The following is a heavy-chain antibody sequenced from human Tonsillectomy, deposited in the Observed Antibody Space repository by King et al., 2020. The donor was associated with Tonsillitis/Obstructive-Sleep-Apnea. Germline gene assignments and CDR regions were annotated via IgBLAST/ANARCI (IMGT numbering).Heavy chain of an antibody. CDR2: ISYDVSIK. D-gene: IGHD3-16*02. J-gene: IGHJ4*02. CDR3: AKDNYDYVWGSYRGVDY. Sequence: VQLVESGGGVVQPGRSLRLSCAASGFTFSSYGMHWVRQAPGKGLEGVAVISYDVSIKYYADSVKGRFTSSRDNSKNTLYLQMNSLRAEDTAVYYCAKDNYDYVWGSYRGVDYWGQGTLVTVSS. V-gene: IGHV3-30*18. CDR1: GFTFSSYG.